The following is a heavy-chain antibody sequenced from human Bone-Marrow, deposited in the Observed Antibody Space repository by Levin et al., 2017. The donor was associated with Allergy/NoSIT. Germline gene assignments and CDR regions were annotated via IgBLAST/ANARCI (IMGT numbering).Heavy chain of an antibody. CDR3: VKGSGGLAT. V-gene: IGHV3-23*01. D-gene: IGHD4-23*01. Sequence: LSLTCAASGFNFLIFDMTWVRQAPGKGLEWVSSISRNSDKTYYTDSVKGRFTVSRDNSKNTVYLEMWSLTVDDSAVYYCVKGSGGLATWGQGAPVIVSS. CDR2: ISRNSDKT. CDR1: GFNFLIFD. J-gene: IGHJ4*02.